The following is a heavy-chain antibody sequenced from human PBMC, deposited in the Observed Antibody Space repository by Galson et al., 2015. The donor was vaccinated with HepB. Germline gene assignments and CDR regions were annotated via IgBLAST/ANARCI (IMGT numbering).Heavy chain of an antibody. J-gene: IGHJ4*02. CDR2: ISYDGSNK. CDR3: ARDYGAFDY. Sequence: SLRLSCAASGFTFSSYATHWVRQAPGKGLEWVAVISYDGSNKYYADSVKGRFTISRDNSKNTLYLQMNSLRAEDTAVYYCARDYGAFDYWGQGTLVTVSS. D-gene: IGHD3-10*01. CDR1: GFTFSSYA. V-gene: IGHV3-30-3*01.